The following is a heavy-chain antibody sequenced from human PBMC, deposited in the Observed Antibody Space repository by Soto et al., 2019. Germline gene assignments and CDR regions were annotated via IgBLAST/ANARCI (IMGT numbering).Heavy chain of an antibody. D-gene: IGHD1-26*01. CDR2: IIPIYGTA. CDR1: GGTFSSFT. V-gene: IGHV1-69*01. CDR3: AKDRRADWEYYYYYAMDV. J-gene: IGHJ6*02. Sequence: QVQLVQSGAEVKKPGSSVKVSCKASGGTFSSFTISWVRQAPGQGLEWMGGIIPIYGTANYAQKFQGRVTITADAATRTAYRELRSLRSEDTAVDYCAKDRRADWEYYYYYAMDVWGQGTKVTVSS.